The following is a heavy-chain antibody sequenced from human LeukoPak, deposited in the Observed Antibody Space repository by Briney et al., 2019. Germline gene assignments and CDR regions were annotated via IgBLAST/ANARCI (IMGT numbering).Heavy chain of an antibody. D-gene: IGHD2-21*02. CDR1: GFTVSSNY. J-gene: IGHJ4*02. V-gene: IGHV3-30-3*01. CDR2: ISYDGSNK. Sequence: PGGSLRLSCAASGFTVSSNYMTWIRQAPGKGLEWVAVISYDGSNKYYADSVKGRFTISRDNSKNTLYLQMNSLRAEDTAVYYCAREGTLSPCGGDCYPQGYFDYWGQGNLVTVSS. CDR3: AREGTLSPCGGDCYPQGYFDY.